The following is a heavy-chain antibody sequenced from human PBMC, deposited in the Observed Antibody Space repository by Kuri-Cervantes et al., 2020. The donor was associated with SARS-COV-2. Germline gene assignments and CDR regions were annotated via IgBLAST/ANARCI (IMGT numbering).Heavy chain of an antibody. Sequence: TLSPTCAAHRGSFSGYYWSWLRQPPGTGLEWIGEINHSGSTNYNPSLKSRVTISVDTSKNQFSLKLRSVAATDTAVYYWSRTSIAAAGTYFDYLGQGNLVTVSS. D-gene: IGHD6-13*01. CDR3: SRTSIAAAGTYFDY. CDR2: INHSGST. CDR1: RGSFSGYY. V-gene: IGHV4-34*01. J-gene: IGHJ4*02.